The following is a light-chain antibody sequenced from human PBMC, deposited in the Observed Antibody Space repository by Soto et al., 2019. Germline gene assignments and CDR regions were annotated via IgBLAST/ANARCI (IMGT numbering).Light chain of an antibody. J-gene: IGKJ4*01. CDR2: GAS. Sequence: EIVLTQSPGTLSLSPGERATLSCRASQSVNNNYLAWYQQKPGQAPRLLIYGASRRATGIPDRFSGSGSGTHFTLTSRRLGPEDFEVYSCQQYGSSPLTFGGGTKVEIK. V-gene: IGKV3-20*01. CDR3: QQYGSSPLT. CDR1: QSVNNNY.